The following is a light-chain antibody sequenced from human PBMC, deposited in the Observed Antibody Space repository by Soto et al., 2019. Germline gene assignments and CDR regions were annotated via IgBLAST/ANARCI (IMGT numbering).Light chain of an antibody. CDR2: GTS. CDR3: QQYKNWPPWT. CDR1: QSVSDN. Sequence: EIVMTQSPAALSVSPGERATLSCRASQSVSDNLAWYQQKPGQAPRLLIFGTSTRATGIPARFSGSGSGTEFTLTISGLQSEDFAVYYCQQYKNWPPWTFGQGTKVDIK. V-gene: IGKV3-15*01. J-gene: IGKJ1*01.